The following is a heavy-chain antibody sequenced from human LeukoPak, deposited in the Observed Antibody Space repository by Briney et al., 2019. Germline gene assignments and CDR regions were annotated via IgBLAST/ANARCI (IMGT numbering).Heavy chain of an antibody. Sequence: GGSLRLSCAASGLTFSFYAMHWVRQAPGKGLEYVSTISSNGGSTYYANSVKGRFTISRDNSKNTLYLQMGSLRAEDTAVYFCARGGKYSRSAFDYWGQGTLVTVSS. CDR2: ISSNGGST. J-gene: IGHJ4*02. D-gene: IGHD1-26*01. V-gene: IGHV3-64*01. CDR1: GLTFSFYA. CDR3: ARGGKYSRSAFDY.